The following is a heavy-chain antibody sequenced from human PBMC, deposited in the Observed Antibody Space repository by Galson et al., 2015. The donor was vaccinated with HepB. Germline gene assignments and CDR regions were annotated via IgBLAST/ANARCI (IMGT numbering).Heavy chain of an antibody. CDR3: ARPQYSGSYLVGENCAFDI. Sequence: SLRLSCAASGFTFSSYWMHWVRQAPGKGLVWVSRINSDGSSTSYADSVKGRFTISRDNAKNTLYLQMNSLRAEDTAVYYCARPQYSGSYLVGENCAFDIWGQGTMVTVSS. D-gene: IGHD1-26*01. CDR1: GFTFSSYW. V-gene: IGHV3-74*01. CDR2: INSDGSST. J-gene: IGHJ3*02.